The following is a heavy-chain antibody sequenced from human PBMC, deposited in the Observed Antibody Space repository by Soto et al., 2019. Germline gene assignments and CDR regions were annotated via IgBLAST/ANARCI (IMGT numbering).Heavy chain of an antibody. V-gene: IGHV3-74*01. Sequence: PGGSLRLSCAASGFTFSPYWMHWVRQGPGKGLVWVSHINGGGSTTAYADSVKGRFTISRDNAKNTLYLEINSLRADDTAVYYCARDRGYPDSFNVWGQGTMVTVS. CDR1: GFTFSPYW. CDR2: INGGGSTT. D-gene: IGHD3-22*01. J-gene: IGHJ3*01. CDR3: ARDRGYPDSFNV.